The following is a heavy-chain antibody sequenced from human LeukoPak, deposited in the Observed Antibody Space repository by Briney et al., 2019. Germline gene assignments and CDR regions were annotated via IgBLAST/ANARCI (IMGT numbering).Heavy chain of an antibody. CDR1: GGSISSGGYY. Sequence: SETLSLTCTVSGGSISSGGYYWRWIRQHPGKGLEWIGYIYYSGSTYYNPSLKSRVTISVDTSKNQFSLKLSSVTAADTAVYYCARDVLVGGADYWGQGTLVTVSS. CDR3: ARDVLVGGADY. D-gene: IGHD3-10*01. CDR2: IYYSGST. V-gene: IGHV4-31*03. J-gene: IGHJ4*02.